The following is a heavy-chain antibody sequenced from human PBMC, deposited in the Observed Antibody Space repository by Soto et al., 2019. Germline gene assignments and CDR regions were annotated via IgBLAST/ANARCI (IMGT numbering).Heavy chain of an antibody. CDR3: ARDWGGEGTFDY. V-gene: IGHV3-21*01. Sequence: EVQLVESGGGLVKPGGSLRLSCAASGFTLSSYSMNWVRQAPGKGLEWVSSISSSSSFIYYADSVKGRFTSSRDNAKNSLYLHMSSLRAEDTSVYYCARDWGGEGTFDYWGQGTLVTVSS. J-gene: IGHJ4*02. CDR1: GFTLSSYS. CDR2: ISSSSSFI. D-gene: IGHD3-16*01.